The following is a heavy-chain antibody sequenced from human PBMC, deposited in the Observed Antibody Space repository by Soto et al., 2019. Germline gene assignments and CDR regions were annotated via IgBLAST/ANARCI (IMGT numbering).Heavy chain of an antibody. CDR3: AKGRYCSSTSCYAPIDY. CDR1: GFTFSSYA. V-gene: IGHV3-23*01. J-gene: IGHJ4*02. Sequence: AGGSLRLSCAASGFTFSSYAMSWVRQAPGKGLEWVSAISGSGGSTYYADSVKGRFTISRDNSKNTLYLQMNSLRAEDTAVYYCAKGRYCSSTSCYAPIDYWGQGTLVTVSS. D-gene: IGHD2-2*01. CDR2: ISGSGGST.